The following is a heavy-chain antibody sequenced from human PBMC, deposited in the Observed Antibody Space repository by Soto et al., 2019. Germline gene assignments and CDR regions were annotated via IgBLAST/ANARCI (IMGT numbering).Heavy chain of an antibody. J-gene: IGHJ5*02. CDR1: GFTFSSYW. D-gene: IGHD3-22*01. CDR3: TRDPRPISMKVVSQSREVWFDP. CDR2: INNDGSST. Sequence: EVQLVESGGDLVQPGGSLRLSCAASGFTFSSYWMHWVRQAPGKGLEWVSLINNDGSSTMYADSVKGRFTIARDNAKNTLYLQMNSLRAEDTAVYYCTRDPRPISMKVVSQSREVWFDPWGQGTLVTVSS. V-gene: IGHV3-74*03.